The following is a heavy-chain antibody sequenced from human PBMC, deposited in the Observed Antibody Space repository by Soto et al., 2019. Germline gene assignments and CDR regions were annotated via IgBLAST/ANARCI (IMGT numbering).Heavy chain of an antibody. Sequence: QVQLVESGGGVVQPGRSLRLSCAASGFTFSSYAMHWVRQAPGKGLEWVAVISYDGSNKYYADSVKGRFTISRDNSKNTLYLQMNTQSAEDTAVSYCARDDTGQFDYWGQEPLLTVSS. CDR1: GFTFSSYA. V-gene: IGHV3-30-3*01. CDR3: ARDDTGQFDY. CDR2: ISYDGSNK. J-gene: IGHJ4*02.